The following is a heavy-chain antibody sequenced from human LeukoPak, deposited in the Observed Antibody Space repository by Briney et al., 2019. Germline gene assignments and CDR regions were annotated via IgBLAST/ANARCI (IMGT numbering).Heavy chain of an antibody. V-gene: IGHV3-23*01. CDR2: ISASGGST. Sequence: PGGSLRLSCAASGFTFSSYAMSWVRQAPGKGLEWVSAISASGGSTYYADSVKGRFTISRDNSKNTLYLQMNNLRADDTAVYYCVKEGVAFDDWGQGTLVTVSS. J-gene: IGHJ4*02. CDR3: VKEGVAFDD. CDR1: GFTFSSYA. D-gene: IGHD3-10*01.